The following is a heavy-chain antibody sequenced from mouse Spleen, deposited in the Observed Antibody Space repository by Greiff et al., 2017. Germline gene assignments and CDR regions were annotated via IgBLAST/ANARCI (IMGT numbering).Heavy chain of an antibody. CDR1: GFTFSSYA. CDR3: ARDDGYYGYFDV. CDR2: ISSGGGNT. J-gene: IGHJ1*01. Sequence: DVMLVESGGGLVKLGGSLKLSCAASGFTFSSYAMSWVRQTPEKRLEWVATISSGGGNTYYPDSVKGRFTISRDNAKNTLYLQMSSLKSEDTAMYYCARDDGYYGYFDVWGAGTTVTVSS. D-gene: IGHD2-3*01. V-gene: IGHV5-9*01.